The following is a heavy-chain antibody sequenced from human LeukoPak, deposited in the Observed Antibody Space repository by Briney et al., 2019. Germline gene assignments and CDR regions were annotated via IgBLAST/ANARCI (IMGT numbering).Heavy chain of an antibody. CDR3: TTDLYFYSSGPGDAFDI. V-gene: IGHV3-15*01. Sequence: GGSLRLSCAASGFTFSNAWMSWVRQAPGKGLEWVGRIKSKTDGGTTDYAAPVKGRFTISRDDSKNTPYLQMNSLKTEDTAVYYCTTDLYFYSSGPGDAFDIWGQGTMVTVSS. CDR1: GFTFSNAW. CDR2: IKSKTDGGTT. D-gene: IGHD4-11*01. J-gene: IGHJ3*02.